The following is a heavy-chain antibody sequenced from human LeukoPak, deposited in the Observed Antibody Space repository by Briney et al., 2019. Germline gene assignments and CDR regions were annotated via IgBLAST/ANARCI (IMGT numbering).Heavy chain of an antibody. CDR3: ARDFTYCGGDCYSGWPMGF. Sequence: GGSLRLSCAASGFTFSSYAMHWVRQAPGKGLEWVANIKQHGSEKYYVDSVKGRFTISRDNAKNSLYLQMNSLRAEDTAVYYCARDFTYCGGDCYSGWPMGFWGQGTLVTVSS. V-gene: IGHV3-7*03. J-gene: IGHJ4*02. D-gene: IGHD2-21*01. CDR2: IKQHGSEK. CDR1: GFTFSSYA.